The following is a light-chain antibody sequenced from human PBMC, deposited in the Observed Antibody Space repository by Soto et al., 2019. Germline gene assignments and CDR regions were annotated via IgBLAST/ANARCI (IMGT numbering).Light chain of an antibody. Sequence: EIVMTQSPATLSVSPGGRATLSCRASQSISDTLAWYQQKPGQAPRLLIYGASTRATGFPARFSGSGSGTGFTLTISSLQSEDFAVYYCQQYNNWPWTFGQGTKVEIK. CDR2: GAS. J-gene: IGKJ1*01. CDR1: QSISDT. CDR3: QQYNNWPWT. V-gene: IGKV3-15*01.